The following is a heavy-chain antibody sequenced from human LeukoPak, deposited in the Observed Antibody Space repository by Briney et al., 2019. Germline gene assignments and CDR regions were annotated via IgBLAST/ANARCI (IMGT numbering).Heavy chain of an antibody. CDR1: GYTFTSYY. D-gene: IGHD1-26*01. J-gene: IGHJ4*02. CDR2: INPSGGST. Sequence: RGASVKVSCKASGYTFTSYYMHWVRQAPGQGLEWMGIINPSGGSTSYAQKFQGRVTMTRDTSTSTVYMELSSLRSEDTAVYYCARGRRGLPTAYYFDCWGQGTLVTVSS. CDR3: ARGRRGLPTAYYFDC. V-gene: IGHV1-46*01.